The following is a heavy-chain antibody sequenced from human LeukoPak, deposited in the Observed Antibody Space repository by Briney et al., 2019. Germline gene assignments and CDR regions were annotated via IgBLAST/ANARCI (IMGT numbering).Heavy chain of an antibody. V-gene: IGHV3-23*01. CDR1: GITLSNG. Sequence: GSLRLSGAVSGITLSNGMSWVRQAPGKGLEWVAGISDSGGRTNYADSVKGRFTISRDNPKNTLYLQMNSLRAEDSAVYYCARDDILADENGFDIWGQGTMVTVSS. CDR3: ARDDILADENGFDI. J-gene: IGHJ3*02. CDR2: ISDSGGRT. D-gene: IGHD3-9*01.